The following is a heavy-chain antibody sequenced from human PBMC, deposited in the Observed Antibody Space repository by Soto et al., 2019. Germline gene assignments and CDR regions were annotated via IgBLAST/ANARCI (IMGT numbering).Heavy chain of an antibody. Sequence: GGSLRLSCAASGFTFSSYAMHWVRQAPGKGLEWVSSISDAAGSAYYVDSVKGRFTISRDNSKKTLYLQMNSLRAEDSAVYYCARPYGGKIGDAPDLWGPGTMVTVSS. J-gene: IGHJ3*01. CDR2: ISDAAGSA. CDR1: GFTFSSYA. D-gene: IGHD4-17*01. CDR3: ARPYGGKIGDAPDL. V-gene: IGHV3-23*01.